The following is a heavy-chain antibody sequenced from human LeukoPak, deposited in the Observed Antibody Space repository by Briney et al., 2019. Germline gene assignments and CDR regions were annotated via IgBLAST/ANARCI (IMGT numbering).Heavy chain of an antibody. Sequence: GGSLRLSCTTSGFSFGDDAMSWVRQAPGKGLEWVSYIRSKAYGGTTEYAASVKGRFTISRDDSKSIAYLQLNSLKIEDTAVYYCTRDAPGAVDKVTRGWFDPWGQGTLVTVSS. J-gene: IGHJ5*02. CDR2: IRSKAYGGTT. D-gene: IGHD5-12*01. V-gene: IGHV3-49*04. CDR3: TRDAPGAVDKVTRGWFDP. CDR1: GFSFGDDA.